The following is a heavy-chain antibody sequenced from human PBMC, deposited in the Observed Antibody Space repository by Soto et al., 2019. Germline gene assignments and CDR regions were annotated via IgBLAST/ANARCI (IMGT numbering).Heavy chain of an antibody. V-gene: IGHV4-4*07. CDR2: IYTSGST. D-gene: IGHD3-22*01. CDR3: ARDYYDSSGYAFDY. CDR1: GGSISSYY. Sequence: SETLSLTCTVSGGSISSYYWSWIRQPAGKGLEWIGRIYTSGSTNYNPSLGSRVTMSVDTSKNQFSLKRSSVTAADTAVYYCARDYYDSSGYAFDYWGQGTLVTVSS. J-gene: IGHJ4*02.